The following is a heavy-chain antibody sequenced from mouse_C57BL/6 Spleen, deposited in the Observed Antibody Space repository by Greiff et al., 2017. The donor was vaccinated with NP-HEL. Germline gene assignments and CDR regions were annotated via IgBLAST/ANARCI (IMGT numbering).Heavy chain of an antibody. V-gene: IGHV1-64*01. Sequence: QVQLQQPGAELVKPGASVKLSCKASGYTFTSYWMHWVKQRPGQGLEWIGMIHPNSGSTNYNEKFKSKATLTVDKSSSTAYMQLSSLTSEDSAVYYCARYGYGSSDYWYFDVWGTGTTVTVSS. D-gene: IGHD1-1*01. CDR2: IHPNSGST. CDR1: GYTFTSYW. CDR3: ARYGYGSSDYWYFDV. J-gene: IGHJ1*03.